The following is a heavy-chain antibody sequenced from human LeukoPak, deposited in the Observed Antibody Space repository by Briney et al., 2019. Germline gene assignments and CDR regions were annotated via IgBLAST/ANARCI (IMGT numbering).Heavy chain of an antibody. CDR1: GFTFDDYA. CDR2: ISWNSGSI. V-gene: IGHV3-9*01. CDR3: AKGDCGSTTCYPDY. D-gene: IGHD2-2*01. J-gene: IGHJ4*02. Sequence: GGSLRLSCAASGFTFDDYAMHWVRQAPGKGLEWVSGISWNSGSIGYADSVKGRFTISRDNAKNSLYLQMNSLRTEDTALYYCAKGDCGSTTCYPDYWGQGTLVTVSS.